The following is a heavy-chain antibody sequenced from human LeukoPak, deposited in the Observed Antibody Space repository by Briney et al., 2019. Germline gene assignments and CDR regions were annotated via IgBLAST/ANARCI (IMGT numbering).Heavy chain of an antibody. V-gene: IGHV4-59*01. CDR3: AKVPMYYYYMDV. Sequence: PSETLSLTCTVSGGSISSYYWSWIRQPPGQGLEWIGYIYYSGSTNHNPSLKGRVTISVDTSKNQFSLRLTSVTAADTAVYYCAKVPMYYYYMDVWGKGTTVTISS. CDR1: GGSISSYY. J-gene: IGHJ6*03. CDR2: IYYSGST.